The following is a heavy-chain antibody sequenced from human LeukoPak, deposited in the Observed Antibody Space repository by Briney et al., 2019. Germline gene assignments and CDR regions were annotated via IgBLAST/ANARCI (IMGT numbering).Heavy chain of an antibody. CDR1: GYSISSGYY. J-gene: IGHJ1*01. CDR2: IYHDGST. CDR3: ARVLSSPSSEYFQH. D-gene: IGHD3-9*01. V-gene: IGHV4-38-2*02. Sequence: SETLSLTCTVSGYSISSGYYWGWIRQPPGKGLEWIGSIYHDGSTYYNPSPKSRVTISVDTSKNQFSLKLSSVTAADTAVYYCARVLSSPSSEYFQHWGQGTLVTVSS.